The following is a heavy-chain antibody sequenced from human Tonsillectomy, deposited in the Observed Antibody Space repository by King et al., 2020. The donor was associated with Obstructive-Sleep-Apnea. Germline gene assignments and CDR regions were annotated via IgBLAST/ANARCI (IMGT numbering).Heavy chain of an antibody. CDR2: ISAYNGIT. Sequence: QLVQSGAEVKKPGASVKGACKASGYTFTSYGISWVRQAPGQGFEWMGWISAYNGITNYAKKLQGRVTMTTETSPSTAYMELRSLRSDDTAVYYCARDYYDSSGQALDYWGQGTLVTVSS. D-gene: IGHD3-22*01. CDR3: ARDYYDSSGQALDY. V-gene: IGHV1-18*04. CDR1: GYTFTSYG. J-gene: IGHJ4*02.